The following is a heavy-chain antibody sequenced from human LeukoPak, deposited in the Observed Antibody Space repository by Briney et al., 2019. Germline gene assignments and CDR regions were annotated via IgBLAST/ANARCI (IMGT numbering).Heavy chain of an antibody. J-gene: IGHJ6*02. CDR3: ARVEQWLVHYYYYGMDV. CDR1: GFTFSSYW. Sequence: GGSLRLSCAASGFTFSSYWMSWVRQAPGKGLEWVANIKQDGSEKYYVDSVKGRFTISRDNAKNSLYLQMNSLRAEDTAVYYCARVEQWLVHYYYYGMDVWGQGTTVTVSS. CDR2: IKQDGSEK. V-gene: IGHV3-7*03. D-gene: IGHD6-19*01.